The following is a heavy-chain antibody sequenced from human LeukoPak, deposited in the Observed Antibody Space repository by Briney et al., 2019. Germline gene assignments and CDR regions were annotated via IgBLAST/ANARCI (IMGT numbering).Heavy chain of an antibody. J-gene: IGHJ4*02. Sequence: PGRSLRLSCTASGFTFSSYGMHWVRQAPGKGLEWVALIWYDGSNKYYADSVKGRFTISRDNAKNTLYLQMNSLRAEDTAVYYCTRGQMPEGLFYWGQGSLVTVSS. CDR1: GFTFSSYG. V-gene: IGHV3-33*01. D-gene: IGHD2-2*01. CDR2: IWYDGSNK. CDR3: TRGQMPEGLFY.